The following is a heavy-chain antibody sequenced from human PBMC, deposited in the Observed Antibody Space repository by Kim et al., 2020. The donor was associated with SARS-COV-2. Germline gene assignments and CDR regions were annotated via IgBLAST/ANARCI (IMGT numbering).Heavy chain of an antibody. Sequence: SETLCLTCTVSGGSVSSGSNYWSWIRQPQGKGLEWIGYIYYSGSTNYNPSLKSRVTISVDTYKNQCSLKLSSVTAADTAVYYWARGRDFWSGTLDYWGQGTLVTVSS. CDR3: ARGRDFWSGTLDY. CDR2: IYYSGST. V-gene: IGHV4-61*01. D-gene: IGHD3-3*01. J-gene: IGHJ4*02. CDR1: GGSVSSGSNY.